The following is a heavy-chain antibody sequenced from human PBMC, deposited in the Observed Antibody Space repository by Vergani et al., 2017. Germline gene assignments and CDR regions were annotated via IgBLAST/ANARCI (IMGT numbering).Heavy chain of an antibody. CDR2: ISGSGGST. CDR1: GFTFSSYA. J-gene: IGHJ6*03. Sequence: EVQLLESGGGLVQPGGSLRLSCAASGFTFSSYATSWVRQAPGKGLEWVSAISGSGGSTYYADSVKGRFTISRDNSKNTLYLQMNSLRAEDTAVYYCAREGESAAARGLEYYYYMDVWGKGTTVTVSS. D-gene: IGHD2-2*01. V-gene: IGHV3-23*01. CDR3: AREGESAAARGLEYYYYMDV.